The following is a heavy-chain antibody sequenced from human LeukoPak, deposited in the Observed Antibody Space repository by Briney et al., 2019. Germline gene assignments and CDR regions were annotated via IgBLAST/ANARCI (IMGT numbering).Heavy chain of an antibody. Sequence: PGGSLRLSCAVSGFTFSRYWMNWVRQAPGKGLEWVANIKEDGSEKNYVDFVEGRFTISRDNAKNSLYLQMNGLRAEDTAVYYCARVRYMDVWGKGTTVTVSS. CDR1: GFTFSRYW. CDR3: ARVRYMDV. J-gene: IGHJ6*03. V-gene: IGHV3-7*01. CDR2: IKEDGSEK.